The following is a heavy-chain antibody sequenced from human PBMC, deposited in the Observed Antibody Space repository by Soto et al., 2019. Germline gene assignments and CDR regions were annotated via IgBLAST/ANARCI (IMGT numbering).Heavy chain of an antibody. CDR3: ARDGMPTVDHSFYGMDV. D-gene: IGHD4-4*01. Sequence: QIHLVQSGGEVKKTGASVRVSCKASGYFFTSYAIGWVRQAPGQGLEWMGWMSANDGGTDYAPKLQDRLTMTTDTATRTAYMESRSLRPHDTAAYDSARDGMPTVDHSFYGMDVWGQGTTVIVSS. V-gene: IGHV1-18*01. CDR2: MSANDGGT. CDR1: GYFFTSYA. J-gene: IGHJ6*02.